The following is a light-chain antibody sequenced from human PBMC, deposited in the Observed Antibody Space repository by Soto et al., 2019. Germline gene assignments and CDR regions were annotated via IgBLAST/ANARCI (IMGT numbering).Light chain of an antibody. V-gene: IGLV4-69*01. CDR2: VDSDGSL. CDR1: SGHNNYA. Sequence: QPVLTQSPSASASLGSSVKLTCALSSGHNNYAIAWYQQQSEKGPRYLMKVDSDGSLRQGDGIPDRFSGSSSGAERYLTIASLQSEDEADYYCQTWGPGIWVFGGGTKVTVL. CDR3: QTWGPGIWV. J-gene: IGLJ3*02.